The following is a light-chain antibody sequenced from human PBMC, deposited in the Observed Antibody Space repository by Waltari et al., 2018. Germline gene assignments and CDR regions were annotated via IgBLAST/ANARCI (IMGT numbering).Light chain of an antibody. CDR2: GAS. CDR1: QSVASSY. V-gene: IGKV3-20*01. CDR3: QQYGGSPEIT. J-gene: IGKJ4*01. Sequence: EIVLTQSPDTLSLSPGERVTLSCRASQSVASSYLAWYQQKPGQAPRLLIYGASSRATGIPDRFSGSGSGTGFTLTISRLEPEDFAVYYCQQYGGSPEITFGGGTKVEIK.